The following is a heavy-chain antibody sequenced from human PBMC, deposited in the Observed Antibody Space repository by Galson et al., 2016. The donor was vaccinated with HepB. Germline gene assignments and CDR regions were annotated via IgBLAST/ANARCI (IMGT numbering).Heavy chain of an antibody. Sequence: SLRLSCAASGFTFDDYAMIWFRQAPGKGLEWVGLIRSRAYGGTSDYAASVRGRFIISTDESKGIAYLEMNSLRTEDTGVYFFTRDYLGVYYYPMDVWGPGTAVSVSS. D-gene: IGHD2/OR15-2a*01. CDR2: IRSRAYGGTS. CDR3: TRDYLGVYYYPMDV. CDR1: GFTFDDYA. J-gene: IGHJ6*02. V-gene: IGHV3-49*03.